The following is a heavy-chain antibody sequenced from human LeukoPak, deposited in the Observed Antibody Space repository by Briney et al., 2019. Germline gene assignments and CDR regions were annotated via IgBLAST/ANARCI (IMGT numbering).Heavy chain of an antibody. D-gene: IGHD6-19*01. CDR2: ISSSSSYI. V-gene: IGHV3-21*01. CDR1: GFTFSSYS. Sequence: GGSLRLSCAASGFTFSSYSMNWVRQAPGKGLEWVSSISSSSSYIYYADSVKGRFTISRDNAKNSLYLQMNSLRAEDTAVYYCARDPQWLAIWIDYWGQGTLVTVSS. CDR3: ARDPQWLAIWIDY. J-gene: IGHJ4*02.